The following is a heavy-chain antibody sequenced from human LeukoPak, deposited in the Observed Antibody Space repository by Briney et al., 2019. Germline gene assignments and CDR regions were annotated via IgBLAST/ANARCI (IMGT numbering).Heavy chain of an antibody. CDR2: IWYDGSNK. D-gene: IGHD1-26*01. V-gene: IGHV3-33*06. Sequence: PGGSLRLSCAASGFTFSSYGMHWVRQAPGKGLEWVAVIWYDGSNKYYADSVKGRFTISRDNSKNTLYVQMNSLRAEGTAVYYCAKEMSMVGATWGDPYFDYWGQGTLVTVSS. CDR1: GFTFSSYG. CDR3: AKEMSMVGATWGDPYFDY. J-gene: IGHJ4*02.